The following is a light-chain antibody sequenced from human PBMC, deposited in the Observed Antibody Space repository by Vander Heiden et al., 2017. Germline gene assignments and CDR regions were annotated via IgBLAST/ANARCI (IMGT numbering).Light chain of an antibody. CDR3: QQSESTPIT. CDR2: AAS. Sequence: DIQMTQSPSSLSASVGDRVTITCRASQSISSYLNWYQQKPGKAPKLLIYAASSLQSAVPSTFTGSGSGTDFTLTISRLQPEHITTYYCQQSESTPITSGPGTRVDLK. J-gene: IGKJ3*01. CDR1: QSISSY. V-gene: IGKV1-39*01.